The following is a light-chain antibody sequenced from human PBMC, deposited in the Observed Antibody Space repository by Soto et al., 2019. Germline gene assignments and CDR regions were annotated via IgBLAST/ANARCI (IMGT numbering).Light chain of an antibody. V-gene: IGLV2-23*01. Sequence: QSALTQPASVSGSPGQSITISCTGTSSDVGSYKFVSWYQQYPGKAPKLMIYEGSKRPSGVSDRFSGSKSGNTASLTISGLQAEEEADYFCCSYAGGSKVFGAGTKGTVL. CDR2: EGS. CDR3: CSYAGGSKV. CDR1: SSDVGSYKF. J-gene: IGLJ1*01.